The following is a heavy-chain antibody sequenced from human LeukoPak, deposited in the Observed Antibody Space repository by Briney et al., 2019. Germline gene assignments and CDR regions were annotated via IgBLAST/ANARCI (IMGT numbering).Heavy chain of an antibody. V-gene: IGHV3-53*01. D-gene: IGHD6-13*01. Sequence: GGSLRLSCAASGFTVNNKYMKWVRQAPGKVLEWVSVISSGDSTYYADSVKGRFTISRDNSKNTLYLQMNSLRVEDTAVYYCGRDLIGTAASWDSWGQGTLVTVSS. J-gene: IGHJ4*02. CDR2: ISSGDST. CDR1: GFTVNNKY. CDR3: GRDLIGTAASWDS.